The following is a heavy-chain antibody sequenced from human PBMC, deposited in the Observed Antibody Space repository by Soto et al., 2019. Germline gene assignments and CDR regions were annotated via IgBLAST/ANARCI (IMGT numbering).Heavy chain of an antibody. CDR1: GFTFDDYA. D-gene: IGHD3-3*01. V-gene: IGHV3-9*01. J-gene: IGHJ4*02. Sequence: EVQLVESGGGLVQPGRSLRLSCAASGFTFDDYAMHWVRQAPGKGLEWVSGISWNSGSIGYADSVKGRFTISRDNAKNSLYLQMNSLRAEDTALYYCAKDIRDYDFGSGYVNWGQGTLVTVSS. CDR2: ISWNSGSI. CDR3: AKDIRDYDFGSGYVN.